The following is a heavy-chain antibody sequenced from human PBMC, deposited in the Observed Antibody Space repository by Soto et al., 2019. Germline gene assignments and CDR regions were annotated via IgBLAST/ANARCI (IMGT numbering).Heavy chain of an antibody. CDR1: GYSFTSYW. V-gene: IGHV5-51*01. J-gene: IGHJ4*02. Sequence: PGESLKISCKGSGYSFTSYWIGWVRQMPGKGLEWMGIIYPGDSDTRYSPSFQGQVTISADKSISTAYLQWSSLKASDTAMYYCGRLGGYCSSPKGYGGGAYGGQRPQVPVSS. CDR3: GRLGGYCSSPKGYGGGAY. D-gene: IGHD2-2*01. CDR2: IYPGDSDT.